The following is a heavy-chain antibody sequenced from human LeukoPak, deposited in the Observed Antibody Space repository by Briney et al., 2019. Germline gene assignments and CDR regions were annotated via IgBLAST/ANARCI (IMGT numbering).Heavy chain of an antibody. J-gene: IGHJ5*02. Sequence: PGGSLRLSCSASGFTFSSYAMHWVRQAPGKGLEYVSAISSNGGSTYYADSVKGRFTISKENSKNTLYPQMNSLRAEDTAVYYCARPTYYDSSGYYHWGQGTLVTVSS. D-gene: IGHD3-22*01. CDR1: GFTFSSYA. V-gene: IGHV3-64*04. CDR2: ISSNGGST. CDR3: ARPTYYDSSGYYH.